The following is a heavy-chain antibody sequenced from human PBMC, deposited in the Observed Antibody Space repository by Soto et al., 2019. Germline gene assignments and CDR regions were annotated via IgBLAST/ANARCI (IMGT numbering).Heavy chain of an antibody. CDR3: ARTPLL. Sequence: QVQLQESGPGLVKTSQTLSLTCTVSGGSISSGGYYWRWIRQHPGKGLEWIGYIYYSGRTYYNYDYPALKSRVTISVDTSKNQFSLKLSSVTAADTAVYYCARTPLLWGQGTLVTVSS. D-gene: IGHD1-26*01. V-gene: IGHV4-31*03. CDR2: IYYSGRT. CDR1: GGSISSGGYY. J-gene: IGHJ4*02.